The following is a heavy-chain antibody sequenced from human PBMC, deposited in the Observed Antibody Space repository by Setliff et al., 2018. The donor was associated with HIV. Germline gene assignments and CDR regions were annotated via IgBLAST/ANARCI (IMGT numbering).Heavy chain of an antibody. V-gene: IGHV1-46*01. CDR2: INPSGGST. CDR1: GYTFTSYY. CDR3: ARDTGYYDSTVSHPYNWFDP. D-gene: IGHD3-22*01. J-gene: IGHJ5*02. Sequence: ASVKVSCKASGYTFTSYYMHWVRQAPAQGLEWMGIINPSGGSTGYAQKFQGRVTMTRETSTSTVYMELSSLRSEDTAVYYCARDTGYYDSTVSHPYNWFDPWGQGTLVTVSS.